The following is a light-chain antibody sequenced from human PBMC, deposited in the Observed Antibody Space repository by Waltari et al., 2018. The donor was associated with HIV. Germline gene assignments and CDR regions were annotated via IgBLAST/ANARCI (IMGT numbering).Light chain of an antibody. CDR2: EVS. J-gene: IGLJ1*01. CDR3: CSYAGSSSI. V-gene: IGLV2-23*02. Sequence: QSALTQPASVSGSPGQSITISCTGTSSDVGSYNFVSWFQHHPGKPPQVMIDEVSKRSSGFSNRFSGSMSGNTASLTISGLQAEDEADYYCCSYAGSSSIFGTGTKVTVL. CDR1: SSDVGSYNF.